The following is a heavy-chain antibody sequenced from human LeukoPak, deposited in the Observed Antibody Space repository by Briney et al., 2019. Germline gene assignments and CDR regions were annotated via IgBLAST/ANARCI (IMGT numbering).Heavy chain of an antibody. CDR1: GFTFSSHW. CDR2: INSDGFT. CDR3: VRALSGSDDY. J-gene: IGHJ4*02. Sequence: GGSLRLSCAASGFTFSSHWMHWVRQAPGKGLMWISRINSDGFTTYADSVRGRFTISRDNAKNTLYLQMNSLRADDTAVYYCVRALSGSDDYWGQGTLVTVSS. D-gene: IGHD2-15*01. V-gene: IGHV3-74*01.